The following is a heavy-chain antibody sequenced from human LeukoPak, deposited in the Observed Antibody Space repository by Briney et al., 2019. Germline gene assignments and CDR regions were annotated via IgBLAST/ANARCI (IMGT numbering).Heavy chain of an antibody. CDR1: GFTFSDYY. V-gene: IGHV3-11*01. Sequence: PGGSLLLSCAASGFTFSDYYMSWIHQAPGKGLEWVSYISGSGSTVYYAASVRGRFTISRDNAKNSLFLQMNSLRAEDTAVYYCARDRGNSDPGDWFDSWGQGTLVTVSS. D-gene: IGHD4-23*01. CDR2: ISGSGSTV. J-gene: IGHJ5*01. CDR3: ARDRGNSDPGDWFDS.